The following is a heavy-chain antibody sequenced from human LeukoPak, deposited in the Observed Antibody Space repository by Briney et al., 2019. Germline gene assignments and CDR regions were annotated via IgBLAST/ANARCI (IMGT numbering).Heavy chain of an antibody. Sequence: SETLSLTCTVSGGSISSSSYYWGWIRQPPGKGLEWIGSIYYSGNTYYNPSLKSRVTISVDTSKNQFSLKLSSVTAADTAVYYCARMAWYFEQAFDIWGQGTMVTVSS. CDR3: ARMAWYFEQAFDI. J-gene: IGHJ3*02. V-gene: IGHV4-39*01. CDR1: GGSISSSSYY. D-gene: IGHD1/OR15-1a*01. CDR2: IYYSGNT.